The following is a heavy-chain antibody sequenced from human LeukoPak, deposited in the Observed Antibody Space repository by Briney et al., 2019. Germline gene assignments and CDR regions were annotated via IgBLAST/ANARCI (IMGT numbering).Heavy chain of an antibody. CDR3: ATAVLRFLEWKQATDYGMDV. V-gene: IGHV1-24*01. Sequence: GASVKVSCKVSGYTLTELSMHWVQQAPGKGLEWMGGFDPEDGETIYAQKFQGRVTMTEDTSTDTAYMELSSLRSEDTAVYYCATAVLRFLEWKQATDYGMDVWGQGTTVTVSS. CDR2: FDPEDGET. J-gene: IGHJ6*02. CDR1: GYTLTELS. D-gene: IGHD3-3*01.